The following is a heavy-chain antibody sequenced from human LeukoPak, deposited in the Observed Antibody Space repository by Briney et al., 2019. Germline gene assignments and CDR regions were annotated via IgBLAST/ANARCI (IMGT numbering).Heavy chain of an antibody. CDR1: GYTFTGYY. CDR3: ARARQRWFDP. J-gene: IGHJ5*02. D-gene: IGHD1-1*01. CDR2: INPDSGDT. Sequence: ASVKVSCKAFGYTFTGYYMHWVRQAPGQGLEWMGWINPDSGDTNYAQKFQGRVTMTRDTSISTAYMELSRLRSDDTAVYYCARARQRWFDPWGQGTLVTVSS. V-gene: IGHV1-2*02.